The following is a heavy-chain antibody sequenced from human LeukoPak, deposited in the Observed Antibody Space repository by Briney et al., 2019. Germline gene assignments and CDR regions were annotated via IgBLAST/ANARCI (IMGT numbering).Heavy chain of an antibody. V-gene: IGHV3-21*01. CDR3: ARDHLSGTPSWAFDI. J-gene: IGHJ3*02. CDR1: GFTFSSYS. D-gene: IGHD1-26*01. Sequence: GGSLRLSCAASGFTFSSYSMNWVRQAPGKGLEWVSSISSSSSYIYYADSVKGRFTISRDNAKNSLYLQMNSLRAEDTAVYYCARDHLSGTPSWAFDIWGQGTMVTVSS. CDR2: ISSSSSYI.